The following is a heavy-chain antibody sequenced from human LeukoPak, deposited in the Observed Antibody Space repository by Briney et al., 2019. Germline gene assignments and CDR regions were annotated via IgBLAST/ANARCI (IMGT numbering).Heavy chain of an antibody. CDR1: GFTFRNYG. V-gene: IGHV3-33*01. CDR2: IWYDGSNK. J-gene: IGHJ6*02. Sequence: GGSLRLSCAASGFTFRNYGMHWVRQAPGKGLEWVTIIWYDGSNKYYGDSVKGRFDISRDNSANIVYLQMNSLRVEDTAVYYCARNNGNYVMDVWGQGTTATVSS. D-gene: IGHD1-26*01. CDR3: ARNNGNYVMDV.